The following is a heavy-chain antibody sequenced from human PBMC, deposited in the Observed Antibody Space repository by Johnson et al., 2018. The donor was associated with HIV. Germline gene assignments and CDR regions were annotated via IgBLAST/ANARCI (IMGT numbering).Heavy chain of an antibody. CDR2: VTNNGDST. J-gene: IGHJ3*02. V-gene: IGHV3-64*04. Sequence: QMHLVESGGGLVQPGGSLRLSCVASGFTFSYYPMHWVRQAPGRGLEYVSRVTNNGDSTYYANSVKDRFTISRDISKNTLYLEMNIMRSEDTAVYYCARDTYYYDSSGYLDAFDIWGQGTMVTVSS. CDR3: ARDTYYYDSSGYLDAFDI. D-gene: IGHD3-22*01. CDR1: GFTFSYYP.